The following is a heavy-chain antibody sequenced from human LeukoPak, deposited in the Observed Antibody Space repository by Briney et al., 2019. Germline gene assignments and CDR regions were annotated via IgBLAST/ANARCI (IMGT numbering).Heavy chain of an antibody. D-gene: IGHD3-3*01. CDR2: IYYSGST. Sequence: SETLSLTCTVSGGSISIYYWSWIRQPPGKGLEWIGYIYYSGSTNYNPSLKSRVTISVDTSKNQFSLKLSSVTAADTAVYYCARTDDPYFDYWGQGTLVTVSS. V-gene: IGHV4-59*01. CDR1: GGSISIYY. J-gene: IGHJ4*02. CDR3: ARTDDPYFDY.